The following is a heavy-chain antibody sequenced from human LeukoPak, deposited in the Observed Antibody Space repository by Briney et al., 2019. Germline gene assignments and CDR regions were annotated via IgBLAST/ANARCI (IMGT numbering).Heavy chain of an antibody. CDR3: ARVASAVYSDY. CDR1: GYTFTGYY. J-gene: IGHJ4*02. V-gene: IGHV1-2*02. CDR2: INPDSGGT. Sequence: ASVKVSCKSSGYTFTGYYIHWVRQAPGQGLEGMGWINPDSGGTNYAQIFQGRVTMTRDTSISTAYMELNRLRSDDTAVYYCARVASAVYSDYWGQGTLVTVSS.